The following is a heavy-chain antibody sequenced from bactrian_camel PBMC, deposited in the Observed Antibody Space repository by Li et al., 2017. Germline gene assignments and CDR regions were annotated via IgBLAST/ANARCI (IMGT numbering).Heavy chain of an antibody. J-gene: IGHJ4*01. Sequence: VQLVESGGGLVQPGGSLSLSCAASGFTFSSDHMHWVRQAPGKGLEWVSTMNGNGYVAAYADSVQGRFTISRDNAKNSLYLQLNNLKTEDTAMYYCAKKSSVNDGSPHFDWGQGTQVTVS. CDR1: GFTFSSDH. D-gene: IGHD2*01. CDR2: MNGNGYVA. CDR3: AKKSSVNDGSPHFD. V-gene: IGHV3S1*01.